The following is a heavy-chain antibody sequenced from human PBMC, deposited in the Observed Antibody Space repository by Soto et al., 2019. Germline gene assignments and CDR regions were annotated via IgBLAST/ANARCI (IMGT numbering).Heavy chain of an antibody. CDR3: TRAYGAETFDF. D-gene: IGHD3-10*01. J-gene: IGHJ5*01. CDR2: MNPNSGNT. CDR1: GYTFNNYD. V-gene: IGHV1-8*02. Sequence: ASVEVSCKASGYTFNNYDIHWVRQAPGHGLEWMGWMNPNSGNTGYAQNFRGRVTMTQNTAIGTAYMELSSLRSDDTATYYCTRAYGAETFDFWGQGTRVTAPQ.